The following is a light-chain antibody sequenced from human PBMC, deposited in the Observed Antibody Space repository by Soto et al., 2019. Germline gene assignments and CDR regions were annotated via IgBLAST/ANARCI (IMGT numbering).Light chain of an antibody. V-gene: IGKV4-1*01. Sequence: DIGMTQSPDSLAVSLGERATINCKSSQTVLDSSNNRDYLTWYQQKPGQPPKLLIYWASTREFGVPDRFSGRGSGTDFTLTISSLQAGDVGVYYCQQEYTSPRTFGHGTKVEIK. CDR1: QTVLDSSNNRDY. CDR3: QQEYTSPRT. CDR2: WAS. J-gene: IGKJ1*01.